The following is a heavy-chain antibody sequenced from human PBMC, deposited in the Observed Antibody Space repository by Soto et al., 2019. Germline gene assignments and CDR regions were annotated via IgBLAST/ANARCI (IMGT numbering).Heavy chain of an antibody. CDR1: GGSISNGTYY. CDR2: IFSSGST. V-gene: IGHV4-31*03. J-gene: IGHJ5*02. D-gene: IGHD2-15*01. CDR3: ARYILFGGRRSRFDP. Sequence: QVQLQESGPGLVKPSQTLSLTCTVSGGSISNGTYYWSWIRQHPVKGLEWSGHIFSSGSTSYNPSLESRLTISVDTSKNQFSLRLNSVTAADTAVYYCARYILFGGRRSRFDPWGQGTLVTVSS.